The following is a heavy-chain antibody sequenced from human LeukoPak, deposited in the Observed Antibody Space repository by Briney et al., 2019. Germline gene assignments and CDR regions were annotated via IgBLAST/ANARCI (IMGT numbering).Heavy chain of an antibody. Sequence: ASVKVSCKASGYTFTSYGISWVRQAPGQGLEWMGRISASNGDTDYPQNLQGRVTMTTDTYTSTAYVELRSLTSDDTAIYYCARESHITREDYWGQGTLVTVSS. CDR1: GYTFTSYG. D-gene: IGHD1-14*01. CDR2: ISASNGDT. CDR3: ARESHITREDY. V-gene: IGHV1-18*01. J-gene: IGHJ4*02.